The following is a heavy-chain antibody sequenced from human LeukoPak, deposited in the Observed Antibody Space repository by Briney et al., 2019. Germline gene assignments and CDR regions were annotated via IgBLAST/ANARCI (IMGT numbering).Heavy chain of an antibody. CDR3: ARATPYGDYAYDY. V-gene: IGHV4-59*01. J-gene: IGHJ4*02. CDR1: GGSISSYY. CDR2: IYYSGST. Sequence: SETLSLTCTVSGGSISSYYWSWIRQPPGKGLEWIGCIYYSGSTNYNPSLKSRVTISVDTSKNQFSLKLSSVTAADTAVYYCARATPYGDYAYDYWGQGTLVTVSS. D-gene: IGHD4-17*01.